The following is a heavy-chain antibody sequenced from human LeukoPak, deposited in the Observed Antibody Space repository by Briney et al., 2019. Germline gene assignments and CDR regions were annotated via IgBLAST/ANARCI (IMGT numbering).Heavy chain of an antibody. J-gene: IGHJ4*02. CDR3: ARSRPPDHY. Sequence: GGSLRLSCAASGFTFSNYVMQWVRQAPGKGLEWVSYISSSSSTIYYADSVKGRFTISRDNAKNSLYLQMNSLRAEDTAVYYCARSRPPDHYWGQGTLVTVSS. CDR1: GFTFSNYV. CDR2: ISSSSSTI. V-gene: IGHV3-48*01.